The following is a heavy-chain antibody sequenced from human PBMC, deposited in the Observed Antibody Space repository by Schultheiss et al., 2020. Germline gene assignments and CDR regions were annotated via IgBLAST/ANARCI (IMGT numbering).Heavy chain of an antibody. J-gene: IGHJ4*02. Sequence: GESLKISCAASGFTFSSYSMNWVRQAPGKGLEWVSSISSSSSYIYYADSVKGRFTISRDNAKNSLYLQMNSLRAEDTAVYYCARLGIAVAGPFDYWGQGTLVTVSS. CDR1: GFTFSSYS. CDR2: ISSSSSYI. D-gene: IGHD6-19*01. CDR3: ARLGIAVAGPFDY. V-gene: IGHV3-21*01.